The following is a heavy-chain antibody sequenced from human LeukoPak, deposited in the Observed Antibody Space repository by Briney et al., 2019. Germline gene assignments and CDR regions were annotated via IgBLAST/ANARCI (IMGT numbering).Heavy chain of an antibody. CDR1: GLTFSSHA. V-gene: IGHV3-23*01. Sequence: GGSLRLFCAAPGLTFSSHAMSWVRQAPGKGLEWVSLISGSGGTTYYADSVKGRFTISRDNSKNTLSLQMNSLRVEDTAIYYCARLSSGWYDSWGQGTLVTVSS. J-gene: IGHJ5*01. CDR3: ARLSSGWYDS. D-gene: IGHD6-19*01. CDR2: ISGSGGTT.